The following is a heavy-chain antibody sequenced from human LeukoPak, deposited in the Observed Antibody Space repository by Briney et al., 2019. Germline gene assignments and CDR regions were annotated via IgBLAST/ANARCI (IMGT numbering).Heavy chain of an antibody. CDR1: GGSISSYY. Sequence: PSETLSLTCTVSGGSISSYYRSWIRQPPGKGLEWIGYIYYSGSTNYNPSLKSRVTISVDTSKNQFSLKLSSVTAADTAVYYCVRSEIDDYSRYWGRGMLVIVSS. V-gene: IGHV4-59*12. CDR2: IYYSGST. D-gene: IGHD4-11*01. CDR3: VRSEIDDYSRY. J-gene: IGHJ4*02.